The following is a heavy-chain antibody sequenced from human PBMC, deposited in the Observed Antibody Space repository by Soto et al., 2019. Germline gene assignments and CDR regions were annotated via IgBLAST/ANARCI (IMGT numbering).Heavy chain of an antibody. Sequence: SETLSLTCAVYGGSFSGYYWSWIRQPPGKGLEWIGEINHSGSTNHNPSLKSRVTISVDTSKNQFSLKLSSVTAADTAVYYCGRVSFGYYCVSGSFLDFEYWGQGPLVT. CDR2: INHSGST. V-gene: IGHV4-34*01. J-gene: IGHJ4*02. CDR1: GGSFSGYY. D-gene: IGHD3-10*01. CDR3: GRVSFGYYCVSGSFLDFEY.